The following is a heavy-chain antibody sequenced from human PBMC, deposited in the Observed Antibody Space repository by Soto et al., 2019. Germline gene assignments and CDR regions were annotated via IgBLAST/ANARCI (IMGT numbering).Heavy chain of an antibody. V-gene: IGHV3-21*01. CDR2: ISSRSDI. CDR3: ARQYTAWPLAYGLDV. Sequence: GGSLRLSCVGSGFTFSTYSIHWVRQAPGKGLKCVSPISSRSDIYYANSVKGRFTISRDNAKNSVSLQMNSLRAEDTAVYYCARQYTAWPLAYGLDVWGQGTTVTVSS. CDR1: GFTFSTYS. D-gene: IGHD2-2*02. J-gene: IGHJ6*02.